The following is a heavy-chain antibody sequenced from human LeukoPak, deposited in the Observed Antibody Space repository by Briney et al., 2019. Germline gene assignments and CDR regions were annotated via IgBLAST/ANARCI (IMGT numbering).Heavy chain of an antibody. J-gene: IGHJ4*02. V-gene: IGHV4-34*01. CDR2: INHSGST. Sequence: PSETLSLTCAVYGGSFSGYYWSWIRQPPGKGLEWIGEINHSGSTNYNPSLKSRVTISVDTSKNQFSLKLSSVTAADTAVYYCAPIYGDFSDFDSWGQGTLVTVSS. CDR1: GGSFSGYY. D-gene: IGHD4-17*01. CDR3: APIYGDFSDFDS.